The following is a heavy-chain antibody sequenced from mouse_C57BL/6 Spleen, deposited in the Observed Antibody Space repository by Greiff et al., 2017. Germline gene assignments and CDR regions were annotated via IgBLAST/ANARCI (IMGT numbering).Heavy chain of an antibody. J-gene: IGHJ3*01. CDR1: GYTFTDYY. Sequence: EVQLQQSGPELVKPGASVKISCKASGYTFTDYYMNWVKQSHGQSLEWIGDINPNNGGTSYNQKFKGKATLTVDKSSSTAYMELRSLTSEDSAVYYCAGYYCGSSPWFAYWGQGTLVTVSA. CDR3: AGYYCGSSPWFAY. V-gene: IGHV1-26*01. D-gene: IGHD1-1*01. CDR2: INPNNGGT.